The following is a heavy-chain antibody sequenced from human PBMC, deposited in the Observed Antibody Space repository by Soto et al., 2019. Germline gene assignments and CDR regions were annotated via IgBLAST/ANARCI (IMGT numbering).Heavy chain of an antibody. CDR2: MNPNSGNT. CDR1: GYTFTSYD. J-gene: IGHJ6*03. CDR3: ERTTDYYYYMDV. D-gene: IGHD1-1*01. V-gene: IGHV1-8*01. Sequence: GASVKVSCKASGYTFTSYDINWVRQATGQGLEWMGWMNPNSGNTGYAQKFQGRVTMTRNTSISTAYMELSSLRSEDTAVYYCERTTDYYYYMDVWGNGTTGTVSS.